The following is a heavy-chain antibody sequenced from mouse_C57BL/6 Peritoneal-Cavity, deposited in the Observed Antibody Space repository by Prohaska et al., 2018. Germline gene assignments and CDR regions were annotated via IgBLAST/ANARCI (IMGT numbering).Heavy chain of an antibody. CDR1: GYTFTDYN. Sequence: VKMSCKASGYTFTDYNMHWVKQSHGKRLEWIGYINPNNGGTSYNQKFKGKATLTVNKSSSTAYMELRSLTSEDSAVYYCARYAGHFDYWGQGTTLTVSS. J-gene: IGHJ2*01. CDR3: ARYAGHFDY. V-gene: IGHV1-22*01. CDR2: INPNNGGT.